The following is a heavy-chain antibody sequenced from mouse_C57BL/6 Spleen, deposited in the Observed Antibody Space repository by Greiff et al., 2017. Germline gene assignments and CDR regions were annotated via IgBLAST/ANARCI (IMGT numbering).Heavy chain of an antibody. V-gene: IGHV2-9-1*01. CDR3: ARLTGPSYYAMDY. CDR2: IWTGGGT. Sequence: VQLKESGPGLVAPSQSLSITCTVSGFSLTSYAISWVRPPPGKGLEWLGVIWTGGGTNYNSALKSRLSISQDNSKSQVFLKMNSLQTDDNARYSCARLTGPSYYAMDYWGQGTSVTVSS. CDR1: GFSLTSYA. J-gene: IGHJ4*01. D-gene: IGHD4-1*01.